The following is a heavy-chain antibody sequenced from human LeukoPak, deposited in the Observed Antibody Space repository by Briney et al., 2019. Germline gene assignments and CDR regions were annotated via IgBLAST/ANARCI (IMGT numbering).Heavy chain of an antibody. CDR2: IWPDGSKK. CDR3: AKISSSAESNFDY. V-gene: IGHV3-30*02. Sequence: GGSLRLSCAASGFTFSTYAMHWVRQAPGKGLEWVAFIWPDGSKKYYADSVKGRFAISRDNSKNTVYLQMNDLRPEDAALYFCAKISSSAESNFDYWGQGTLLTVSS. CDR1: GFTFSTYA. J-gene: IGHJ4*02. D-gene: IGHD6-25*01.